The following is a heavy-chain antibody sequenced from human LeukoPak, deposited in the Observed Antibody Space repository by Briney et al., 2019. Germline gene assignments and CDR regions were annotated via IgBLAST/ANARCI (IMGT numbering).Heavy chain of an antibody. CDR3: ASSPEDLNDYSNLRFDY. D-gene: IGHD4-11*01. CDR1: GYSISSGYY. CDR2: IYHSGST. Sequence: PSETLSLTCAVSGYSISSGYYWGWIRQPPGKGLEWIGSIYHSGSTYYNPSLKSRVTISVDTPKNQFSLKLSSVTAADTAVYYCASSPEDLNDYSNLRFDYWGQGTLVTVSS. J-gene: IGHJ4*02. V-gene: IGHV4-38-2*01.